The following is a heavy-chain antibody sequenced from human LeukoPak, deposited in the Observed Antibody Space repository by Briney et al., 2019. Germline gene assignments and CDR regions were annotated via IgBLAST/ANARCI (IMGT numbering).Heavy chain of an antibody. CDR1: AATISSSSHH. D-gene: IGHD4-23*01. CDR3: VRHDGRSGGTMGALDS. CDR2: IYYGRTI. V-gene: IGHV4-39*01. J-gene: IGHJ4*02. Sequence: SETLSLTCTISAATISSSSHHWGWIRQSPGKGLEWIGSIYYGRTIYYNPSLNSRVTISVVTSKDQFTLQLNSVTAADTAVYYCVRHDGRSGGTMGALDSWGQGSLVTVSS.